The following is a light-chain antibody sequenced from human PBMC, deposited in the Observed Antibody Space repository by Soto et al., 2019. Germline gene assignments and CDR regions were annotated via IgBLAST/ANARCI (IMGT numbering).Light chain of an antibody. J-gene: IGKJ2*01. V-gene: IGKV2-28*01. CDR1: QSLLHRNGYNY. CDR2: LGS. Sequence: DIVMTQSPLSLPVTPGEPASISCRSSQSLLHRNGYNYLDWYLQKPGQSSQLLIYLGSNRASGVPDRFSGSRSGTDFTLKISRLETQHGGVYYCMPALQTPYTSGLRTKLQIK. CDR3: MPALQTPYT.